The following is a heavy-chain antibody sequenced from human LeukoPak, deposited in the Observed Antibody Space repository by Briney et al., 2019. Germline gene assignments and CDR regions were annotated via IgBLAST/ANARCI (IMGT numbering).Heavy chain of an antibody. D-gene: IGHD6-13*01. CDR1: GGSINNYY. V-gene: IGHV4-59*01. CDR3: ARVDSSTLSYFDY. J-gene: IGHJ4*02. CDR2: IYHRGNS. Sequence: NPSETLSLTCTVSGGSINNYYWSWIRQPPGLGLEWIGYIYHRGNSNYNPSLKSRVAMSADTSKNQFSLRLGSVTAADTAVYYCARVDSSTLSYFDYWGQGALVTVSS.